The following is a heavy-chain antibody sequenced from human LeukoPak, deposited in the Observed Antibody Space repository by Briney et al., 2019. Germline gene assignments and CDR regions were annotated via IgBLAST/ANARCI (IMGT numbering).Heavy chain of an antibody. J-gene: IGHJ5*02. V-gene: IGHV4-31*03. CDR3: ARHPMDSSGYLSWFDP. CDR2: IYYSGST. Sequence: SETLSLTCTVSGGSISSGGYYWSWIRQHPGKGLEWIGYIYYSGSTYYNPSLKSRVTISVDTSKNQFSLKLSSVTAADTAVYFCARHPMDSSGYLSWFDPWGQGTLVTVSS. D-gene: IGHD3-22*01. CDR1: GGSISSGGYY.